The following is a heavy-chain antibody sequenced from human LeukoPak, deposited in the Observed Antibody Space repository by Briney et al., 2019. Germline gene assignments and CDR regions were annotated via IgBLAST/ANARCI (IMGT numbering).Heavy chain of an antibody. Sequence: GASVKVSCNASGYTFTSYYMHWVRQAPGQGLEWMGIINPSGGSTSYAQKFQGRVTMTRDMSTSTVYMELSSLRSEDTAVYYCARAGGRSDYYGSGSPFGAFDIWGQGTMVTVSS. CDR1: GYTFTSYY. V-gene: IGHV1-46*01. CDR2: INPSGGST. J-gene: IGHJ3*02. CDR3: ARAGGRSDYYGSGSPFGAFDI. D-gene: IGHD3-10*01.